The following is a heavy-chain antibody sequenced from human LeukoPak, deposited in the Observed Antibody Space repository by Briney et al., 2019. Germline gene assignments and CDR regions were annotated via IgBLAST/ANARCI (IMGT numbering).Heavy chain of an antibody. CDR1: GGSVSSGSYY. J-gene: IGHJ4*02. Sequence: TETLSLTCTVSGGSVSSGSYYWSWIRQPPGKGLEWIGYIYYSGSTNYNLSLKSRVTISVDTSKNQFSLKLSSVTAADTAVYYCAREGLYGDYVWSLDYWGQGTLVTVSS. V-gene: IGHV4-61*01. D-gene: IGHD4-17*01. CDR3: AREGLYGDYVWSLDY. CDR2: IYYSGST.